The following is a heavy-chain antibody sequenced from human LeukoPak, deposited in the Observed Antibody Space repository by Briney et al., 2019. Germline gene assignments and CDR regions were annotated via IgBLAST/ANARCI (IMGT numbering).Heavy chain of an antibody. Sequence: SETLSLTCAVSGGSISSGGYSWSWIRQPPGKGLEWIGYIYYSGSTYYNPSLKSRVTISVDTSKNQFSLKLSSVTAADTAVYYCARDQKWFNPWGQGTLVTVSS. J-gene: IGHJ5*02. CDR1: GGSISSGGYS. V-gene: IGHV4-30-4*07. CDR3: ARDQKWFNP. CDR2: IYYSGST.